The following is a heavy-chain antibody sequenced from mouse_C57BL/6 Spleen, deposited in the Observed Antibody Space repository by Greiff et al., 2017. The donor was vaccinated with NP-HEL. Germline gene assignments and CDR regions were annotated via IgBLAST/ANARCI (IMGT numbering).Heavy chain of an antibody. J-gene: IGHJ4*01. CDR2: INPGGGGA. V-gene: IGHV1-54*01. D-gene: IGHD1-1*01. CDR1: GYAFTSYL. Sequence: QVQLKESGAELVRPGTSVKVSCKASGYAFTSYLVEWVKQRPGQGLEWIGVINPGGGGANYNEKFKGKATLNEDKSSRAAYMQLSILTSEDSAVYFCARDTTMDYWGQGTSVTVSS. CDR3: ARDTTMDY.